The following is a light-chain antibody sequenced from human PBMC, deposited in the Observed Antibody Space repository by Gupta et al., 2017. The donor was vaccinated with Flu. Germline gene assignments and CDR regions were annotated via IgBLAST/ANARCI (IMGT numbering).Light chain of an antibody. Sequence: DIQMTQSPSTLSASVGDRVTITCRTSQSVSNWLAWYQQRAGQAPKLLIYKASRLERGVSSRFSGSGAEKEFTPTISSPQNDVCADYYSQHYNNNCTFGHGTKVEIK. CDR3: QHYNNNCT. CDR2: KAS. V-gene: IGKV1-5*03. J-gene: IGKJ1*01. CDR1: QSVSNW.